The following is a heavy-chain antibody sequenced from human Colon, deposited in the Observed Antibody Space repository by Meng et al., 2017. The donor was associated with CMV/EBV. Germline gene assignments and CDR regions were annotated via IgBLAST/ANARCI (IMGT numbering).Heavy chain of an antibody. CDR3: AKVAICTNGVCQYGMDV. J-gene: IGHJ6*02. CDR1: EFTLNDSD. CDR2: ISGSGGST. Sequence: GGSLRLSCAASEFTLNDSDMNWVRQAPGKGLEWVSAISGSGGSTYYADSVKGRFTISRDNSKNTLYLQMNSLRAEDTAVYYCAKVAICTNGVCQYGMDVWGQGTTVTVSS. V-gene: IGHV3-23*01. D-gene: IGHD2-8*01.